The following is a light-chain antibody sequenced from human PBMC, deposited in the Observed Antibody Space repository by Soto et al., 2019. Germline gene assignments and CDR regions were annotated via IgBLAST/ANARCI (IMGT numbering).Light chain of an antibody. Sequence: ESVLTQSPGTLSWSPMEIATLSVMASQSVSSNYLAWYQQKPGQAPRLLIYGASTRASGIPDRFSGSGSGTDFTLTISRLEPEDSAVYYCQQYGSSPTWTFGQGTKVDIK. V-gene: IGKV3-20*01. CDR3: QQYGSSPTWT. J-gene: IGKJ1*01. CDR1: QSVSSNY. CDR2: GAS.